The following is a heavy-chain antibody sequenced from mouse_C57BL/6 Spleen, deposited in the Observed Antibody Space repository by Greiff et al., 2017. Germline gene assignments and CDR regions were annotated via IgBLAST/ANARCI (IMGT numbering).Heavy chain of an antibody. J-gene: IGHJ4*01. Sequence: VQLQQSGPGLVQPSQSLSITCTVSGFSLTSYGVHWVRQSPGKGLEWLGVIWSGGSTDYTAAFISRLSISKDNFKSQVFFKMNRLQAEDTAIYYCAIGLLSMDYWGQGTSGTVSS. CDR2: IWSGGST. V-gene: IGHV2-2*01. D-gene: IGHD2-10*01. CDR1: GFSLTSYG. CDR3: AIGLLSMDY.